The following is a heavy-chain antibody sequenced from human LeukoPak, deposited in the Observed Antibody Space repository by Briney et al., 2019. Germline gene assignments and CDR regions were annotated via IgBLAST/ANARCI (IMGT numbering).Heavy chain of an antibody. CDR3: ARDRLDYYDSSGYYPYNWFDP. V-gene: IGHV4-59*01. CDR2: IYYSGST. D-gene: IGHD3-22*01. CDR1: GGSISSYY. J-gene: IGHJ5*02. Sequence: SETLSLTCTVSGGSISSYYWSWIRQPPGKGLEWIGYIYYSGSTNYNPSLKSRVTISVDTSKNQFSLKLSSVTAADTAVYYCARDRLDYYDSSGYYPYNWFDPWGQGTLVTVSS.